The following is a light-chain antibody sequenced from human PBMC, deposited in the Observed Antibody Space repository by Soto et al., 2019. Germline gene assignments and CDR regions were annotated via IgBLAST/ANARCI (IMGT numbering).Light chain of an antibody. Sequence: EIVMTQSPATLSVSPGERATLSCRASQSVSSNSAWYQQKPGQAPRLLIYGASTRATGIPARFSGSGSGTECTLTISSLQSEDFAVYYCQQYNNWPLTFGGGTKVEIK. CDR1: QSVSSN. V-gene: IGKV3-15*01. J-gene: IGKJ4*01. CDR3: QQYNNWPLT. CDR2: GAS.